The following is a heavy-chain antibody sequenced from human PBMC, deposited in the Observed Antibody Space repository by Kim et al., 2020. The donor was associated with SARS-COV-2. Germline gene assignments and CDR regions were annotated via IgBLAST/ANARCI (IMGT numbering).Heavy chain of an antibody. J-gene: IGHJ6*02. V-gene: IGHV3-30*07. CDR3: ASSVPYYYGMDV. Sequence: YKARSMKGRFTIYRDNTNNTLYLQMNSLRAEDAAVYYCASSVPYYYGMDVWGQGTTVTVSS.